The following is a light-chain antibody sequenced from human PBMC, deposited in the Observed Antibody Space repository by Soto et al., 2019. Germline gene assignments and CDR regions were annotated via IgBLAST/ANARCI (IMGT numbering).Light chain of an antibody. J-gene: IGKJ4*01. CDR1: LSIPNR. CDR3: QQYSDWPPLT. CDR2: DVS. V-gene: IGKV3-15*01. Sequence: EIVMTQSPTTLSVSPGERATLSCTASLSIPNRVAWYQQKPGQPPRLLIYDVSTRATGIPARFSSSGYGTEFTSTINCLQSEDLAISSCQQYSDWPPLTFGGGTTVDIK.